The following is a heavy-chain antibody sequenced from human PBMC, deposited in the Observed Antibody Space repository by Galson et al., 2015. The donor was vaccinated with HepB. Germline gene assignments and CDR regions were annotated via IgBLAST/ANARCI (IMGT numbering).Heavy chain of an antibody. Sequence: SLRLSCAASGFTVSSNYMSWVRQAPGKGLEWVSVINSGGRIYYAGSVKGRFTISRDNSKNTLYLQMNSLRAEDTAVYYCARGRGSWYWYFDYWGQGTLVTVSS. CDR2: INSGGRI. D-gene: IGHD6-13*01. CDR1: GFTVSSNY. J-gene: IGHJ4*02. V-gene: IGHV3-66*02. CDR3: ARGRGSWYWYFDY.